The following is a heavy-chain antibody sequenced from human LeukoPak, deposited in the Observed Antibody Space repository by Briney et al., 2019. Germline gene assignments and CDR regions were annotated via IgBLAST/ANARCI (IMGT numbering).Heavy chain of an antibody. CDR1: GGTFSGYT. J-gene: IGHJ5*02. Sequence: VKVSCKASGGTFSGYTISWVRQAPGQGLEWMGRIIPILGIANYAQKFQGRVTITADKSTSTAYMELSSLRSEDTAVYYCARGYCSSTSCFWAKRFDPWGQGTLVTVSS. CDR2: IIPILGIA. V-gene: IGHV1-69*02. D-gene: IGHD2-2*01. CDR3: ARGYCSSTSCFWAKRFDP.